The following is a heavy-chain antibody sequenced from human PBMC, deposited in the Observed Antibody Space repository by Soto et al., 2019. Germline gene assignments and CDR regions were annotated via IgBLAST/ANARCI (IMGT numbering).Heavy chain of an antibody. J-gene: IGHJ4*02. CDR2: ITLIFGTA. Sequence: QVQLVQSGAEVKKPGSSVKVSCKASGGTFSSFAIGWVQTAPGQGLEWMGGITLIFGTANYVQKFQGRVTITADESTSTAYMELSSLRSEDTAVYYCARGGPVVTAPFDYWGQGTLVTVSS. CDR3: ARGGPVVTAPFDY. CDR1: GGTFSSFA. V-gene: IGHV1-69*01. D-gene: IGHD2-21*02.